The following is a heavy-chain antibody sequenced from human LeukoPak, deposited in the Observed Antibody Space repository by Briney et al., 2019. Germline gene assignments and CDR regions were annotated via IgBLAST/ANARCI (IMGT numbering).Heavy chain of an antibody. CDR1: GFTFSNYW. CDR3: ANDMTGPVDS. Sequence: GGSLRLSCAASGFTFSNYWFHWVRQAPGKGLVWVARINTDGSTTNYADSVKGRFTISRDNAKNTLYLQMNSLRAEDTAVYHCANDMTGPVDSWGQGTLVTVSS. CDR2: INTDGSTT. J-gene: IGHJ4*02. V-gene: IGHV3-74*01. D-gene: IGHD3-9*01.